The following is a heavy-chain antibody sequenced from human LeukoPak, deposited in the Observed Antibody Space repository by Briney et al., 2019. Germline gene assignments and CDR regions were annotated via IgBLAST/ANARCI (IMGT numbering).Heavy chain of an antibody. Sequence: ASVKVSCKASGGTFSSYAISWVRQAPGQGLEWMGRIIPILGIANYAQKFQGRVTITADKSTSTAYMELSSLRSDDTAVYYCARDLVGATFVQNPMDYWGQGTLVTVSS. CDR3: ARDLVGATFVQNPMDY. J-gene: IGHJ4*02. V-gene: IGHV1-69*04. D-gene: IGHD1-26*01. CDR2: IIPILGIA. CDR1: GGTFSSYA.